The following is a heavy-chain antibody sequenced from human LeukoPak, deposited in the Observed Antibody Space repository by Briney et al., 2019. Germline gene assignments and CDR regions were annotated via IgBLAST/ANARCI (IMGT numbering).Heavy chain of an antibody. CDR2: MNPNNGNT. J-gene: IGHJ4*02. D-gene: IGHD3-3*01. CDR3: ARGETLGVPFDY. Sequence: ASVKVSCKASGYTFTSYDINWVRQATGQGLEWMGWMNPNNGNTGYAQKFQGRVAMTRNTSISTAYMELSSLRSEDTAVYYCARGETLGVPFDYWGQGTLVTVSS. CDR1: GYTFTSYD. V-gene: IGHV1-8*01.